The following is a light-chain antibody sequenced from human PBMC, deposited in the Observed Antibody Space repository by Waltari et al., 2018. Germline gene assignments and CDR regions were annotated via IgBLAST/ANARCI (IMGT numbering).Light chain of an antibody. CDR2: DVN. V-gene: IGLV2-14*03. Sequence: QSALTQPASVSVSPGQSIIISCTGTTNDLGGYNYVSWYQQHPGKAPKLMFYDVNSRPSGVSSRFSGSKSGNTASLIISGLQAEDEADYYCCSFTRSSTWVFGGGTKVTVL. CDR1: TNDLGGYNY. CDR3: CSFTRSSTWV. J-gene: IGLJ3*02.